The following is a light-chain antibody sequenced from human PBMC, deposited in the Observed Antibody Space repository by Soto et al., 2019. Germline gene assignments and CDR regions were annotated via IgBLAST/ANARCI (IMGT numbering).Light chain of an antibody. CDR3: QQYGTSPPYT. Sequence: EVVMTQSPGTLSLSPGDRATLSCRASQSVSSSSLAWYQQKPGQAPRLLIYHTSSRATGIPDRFSGSGSGTDFTLTISRLEPEDFAVYYCQQYGTSPPYTFGQRTKVEIK. J-gene: IGKJ2*01. CDR2: HTS. V-gene: IGKV3-20*01. CDR1: QSVSSSS.